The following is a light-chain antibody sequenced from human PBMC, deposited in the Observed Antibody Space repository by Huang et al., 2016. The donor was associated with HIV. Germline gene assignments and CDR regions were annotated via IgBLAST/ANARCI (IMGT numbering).Light chain of an antibody. CDR1: HSLLHSNGYNY. CDR3: MQALQTPRT. V-gene: IGKV2-28*01. J-gene: IGKJ1*01. CDR2: LGS. Sequence: DIVMTQSPLSLPVTPGEPASISCRSSHSLLHSNGYNYLDWYLQKPGQSPQLLIYLGSNRTTGVPDRFSGSGSGTDFTLKISRMEDEDVGVYYCMQALQTPRTFGQGTKVEIK.